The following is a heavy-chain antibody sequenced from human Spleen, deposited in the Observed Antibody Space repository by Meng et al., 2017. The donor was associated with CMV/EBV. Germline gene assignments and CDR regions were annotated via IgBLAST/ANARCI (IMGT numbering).Heavy chain of an antibody. CDR1: GFTFGPYS. V-gene: IGHV3-21*01. Sequence: GESLKISCAASGFTFGPYSMNWVRQAPGKGLEWVSSIGSSGTYTYYADSVKGRFTISRDNAKNSLYLQMNSLRAEDTAVYYCAKDRDGYTLNAFDIWGQGTMVTVSS. CDR2: IGSSGTYT. D-gene: IGHD5-24*01. J-gene: IGHJ3*02. CDR3: AKDRDGYTLNAFDI.